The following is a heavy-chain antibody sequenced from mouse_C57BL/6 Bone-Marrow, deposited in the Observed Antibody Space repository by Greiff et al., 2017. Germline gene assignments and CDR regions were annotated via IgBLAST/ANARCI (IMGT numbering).Heavy chain of an antibody. J-gene: IGHJ3*01. CDR1: GYTFTSYW. Sequence: QVQLQQSGAELAKPGASVKLSCKASGYTFTSYWMHWVKQRPGQGLEWIGYINPSSGYTKYNQKFKDKATLTADKSSSTAYMQLSSLTSEDSAVYYCAREEVDYYGSSSRFAYRGQGTLVTVSA. V-gene: IGHV1-7*01. CDR2: INPSSGYT. D-gene: IGHD1-1*01. CDR3: AREEVDYYGSSSRFAY.